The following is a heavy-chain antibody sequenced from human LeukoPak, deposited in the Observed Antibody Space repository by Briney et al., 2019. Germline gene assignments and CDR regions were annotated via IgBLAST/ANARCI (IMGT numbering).Heavy chain of an antibody. CDR1: GFTFSSYE. V-gene: IGHV3-48*03. J-gene: IGHJ6*04. D-gene: IGHD3-10*02. CDR2: ISSSGSTT. CDR3: AELGITMIGGV. Sequence: RSGGSLRLSCAASGFTFSSYEMTWVRQAPGKGLEWVSYISSSGSTTHYADSVKGRFTISRDNAKNSLYLQINSLRAEDTAVYYCAELGITMIGGVWGKGTTVTISS.